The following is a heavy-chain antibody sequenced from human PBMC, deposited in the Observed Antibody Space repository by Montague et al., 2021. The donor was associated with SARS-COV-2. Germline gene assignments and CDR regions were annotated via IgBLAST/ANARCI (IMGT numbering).Heavy chain of an antibody. J-gene: IGHJ1*01. V-gene: IGHV4-39*01. CDR3: ARRARGRITIFGVVIEYFQH. CDR1: GGSISSSSYY. D-gene: IGHD3-3*01. CDR2: IYYSGST. Sequence: SETLSLTCTVSGGSISSSSYYWGWIRQPPGKGLEWIGSIYYSGSTYYNPSLKSRVTISVDTSKNQFSLKLSSVTAADTAVYYCARRARGRITIFGVVIEYFQHWGQGTLVTVSS.